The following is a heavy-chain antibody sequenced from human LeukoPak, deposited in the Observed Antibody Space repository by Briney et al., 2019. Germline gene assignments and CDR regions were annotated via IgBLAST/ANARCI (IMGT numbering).Heavy chain of an antibody. D-gene: IGHD6-13*01. CDR1: GYSFSTYR. CDR2: IDPSDLYT. CDR3: ASSIAAAGIGQNTFDI. V-gene: IGHV5-10-1*01. Sequence: KFGESLKISCKGSGYSFSTYRISWVRQMPGKGLEWMGKIDPSDLYTDYSPSFQGHVTISADTSINTAFLEWSSLKTSDTATYYCASSIAAAGIGQNTFDIWGQGTVVAVSS. J-gene: IGHJ3*02.